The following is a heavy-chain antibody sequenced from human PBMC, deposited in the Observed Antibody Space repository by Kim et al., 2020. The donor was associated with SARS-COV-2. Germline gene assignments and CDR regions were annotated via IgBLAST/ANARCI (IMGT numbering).Heavy chain of an antibody. CDR1: GFTFSDSS. CDR2: IRSKANGFAS. D-gene: IGHD1-1*01. Sequence: GGSLRLSCAASGFTFSDSSMHWVRQASGKGLEWVCRIRSKANGFASADSASVKGRFTISRDDSKNTAYLQMNSLKTEDAGVYYCASVAETTLAFCDGFCIWGQGTMVTVSS. J-gene: IGHJ3*02. CDR3: ASVAETTLAFCDGFCI. V-gene: IGHV3-73*01.